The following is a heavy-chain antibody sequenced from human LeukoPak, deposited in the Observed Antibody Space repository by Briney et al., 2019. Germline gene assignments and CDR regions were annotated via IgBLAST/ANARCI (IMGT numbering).Heavy chain of an antibody. D-gene: IGHD3-22*01. J-gene: IGHJ5*02. CDR2: ISYDGSNK. Sequence: GGSLRLSCAASGFTFSRDWMHWVRQAPGKGLEWVAVISYDGSNKYYADSVKGRFTISRDNSKNTLYLQMNSLRAEDTAVYYCARDAGRYYDSSGYRGSFDPWGQGTLVTVSS. V-gene: IGHV3-30*01. CDR3: ARDAGRYYDSSGYRGSFDP. CDR1: GFTFSRDW.